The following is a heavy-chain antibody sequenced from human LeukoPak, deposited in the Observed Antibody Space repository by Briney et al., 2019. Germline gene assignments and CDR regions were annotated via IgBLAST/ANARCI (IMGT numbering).Heavy chain of an antibody. CDR1: GYTFTGHY. D-gene: IGHD2-21*02. CDR2: ISPNNGGT. V-gene: IGHV1-2*02. J-gene: IGHJ4*02. Sequence: ASVNVSCKASGYTFTGHYMHWVRQAPGQGLEWMGWISPNNGGTKYAQKFQGRVSMTRDTSISTAYMELTRLISADTAVYYCARGNLFDCGGDCYLTDYWGQGTLVTVSS. CDR3: ARGNLFDCGGDCYLTDY.